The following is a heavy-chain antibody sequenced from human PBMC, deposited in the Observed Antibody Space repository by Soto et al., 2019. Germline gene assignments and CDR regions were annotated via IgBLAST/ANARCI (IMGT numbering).Heavy chain of an antibody. CDR3: ARSGAAAGGDY. V-gene: IGHV3-21*01. Sequence: GGSVRLSCAASGFTFSSYSMNWVRQAPGKGLEWVSSISSSSSYIYYADSVKGRFTISRDNAKNSLYLQMNSLRAEDTAVYYCARSGAAAGGDYWGQGTLVTVSS. CDR2: ISSSSSYI. J-gene: IGHJ4*02. CDR1: GFTFSSYS. D-gene: IGHD6-13*01.